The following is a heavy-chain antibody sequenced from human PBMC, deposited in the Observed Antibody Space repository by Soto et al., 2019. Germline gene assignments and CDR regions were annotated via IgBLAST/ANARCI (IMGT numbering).Heavy chain of an antibody. CDR1: GYTFTSYA. CDR3: ASNTMTKVTPYYYGMDV. Sequence: GASVKVSCKASGYTFTSYAMHWVRQAPGQRLEWMGWINAGNGNTKYSQKFQGRATITRDTSASTAYMELSSLRSEDTAVYYCASNTMTKVTPYYYGMDVWGQGTTVTVSS. D-gene: IGHD4-17*01. CDR2: INAGNGNT. V-gene: IGHV1-3*01. J-gene: IGHJ6*02.